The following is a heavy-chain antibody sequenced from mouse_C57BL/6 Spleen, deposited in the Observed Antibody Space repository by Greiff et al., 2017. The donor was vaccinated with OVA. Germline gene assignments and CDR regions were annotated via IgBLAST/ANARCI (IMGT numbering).Heavy chain of an antibody. D-gene: IGHD1-2*01. CDR1: GYAFSSYW. Sequence: VQVVESGAELVKPGASVKISCKASGYAFSSYWMNWVKQRPGKGLEWIGQIYPGDGDTNYNGKFKGKATLTADKSSSTAYMQLSSLTSEDSAVYFCARGGYYGSYAMDYWGQGTSVTVSS. CDR3: ARGGYYGSYAMDY. J-gene: IGHJ4*01. V-gene: IGHV1-80*01. CDR2: IYPGDGDT.